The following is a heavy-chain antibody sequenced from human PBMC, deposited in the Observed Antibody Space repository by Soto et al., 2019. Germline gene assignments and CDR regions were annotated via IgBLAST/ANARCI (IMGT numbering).Heavy chain of an antibody. CDR1: GYTFTRNH. V-gene: IGHV1-3*01. D-gene: IGHD3-16*01. Sequence: QVHLVQSGAEVKKPGASVKVSCKASGYTFTRNHMHWVRQAPGQGLEWMGFINVATGNTRYSRKFQGRLILTRDTSASTTHLDLSGLTTDDTAVYYCARDGNFGSLAAIDYWGQGTPLTVSS. CDR3: ARDGNFGSLAAIDY. CDR2: INVATGNT. J-gene: IGHJ4*02.